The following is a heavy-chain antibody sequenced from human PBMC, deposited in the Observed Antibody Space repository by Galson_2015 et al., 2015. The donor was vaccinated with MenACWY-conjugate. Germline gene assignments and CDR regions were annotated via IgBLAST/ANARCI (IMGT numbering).Heavy chain of an antibody. J-gene: IGHJ6*02. CDR2: IKKDGSEK. V-gene: IGHV3-7*03. CDR1: GFTFRNYW. Sequence: LRLSCAVSGFTFRNYWMTWVRQAPGKGLEWVASIKKDGSEKHYVDSVKGRFTISRDNTKNSMYLEMNSLRAEDTAVYYCARGHYGMDVWGQGTTVTASS. CDR3: ARGHYGMDV.